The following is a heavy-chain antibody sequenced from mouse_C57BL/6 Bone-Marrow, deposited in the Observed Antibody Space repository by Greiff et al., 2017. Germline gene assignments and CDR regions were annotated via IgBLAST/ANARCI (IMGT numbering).Heavy chain of an antibody. V-gene: IGHV1-50*01. CDR3: ARVIYYGNLYYAMDY. D-gene: IGHD2-1*01. J-gene: IGHJ4*01. CDR2: IDPSDSYT. Sequence: QVQLQQPGAELVKPGASVKLSRKASGYTFTSYWMQWVKQRPGQGLEWIGEIDPSDSYTNYNQKFKGKATLTVDTSSSTAYMQLSSLTSEDSAVYYCARVIYYGNLYYAMDYWGQGTSVTVSS. CDR1: GYTFTSYW.